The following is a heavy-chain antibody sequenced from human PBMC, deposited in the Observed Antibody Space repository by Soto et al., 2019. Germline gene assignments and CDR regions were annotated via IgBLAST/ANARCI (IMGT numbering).Heavy chain of an antibody. Sequence: GGSLRLSCAASGFTFSDYYMNWIREAPGKGLEWVSYISSSGSTIYYADSVKGRFTISRDNAKNSLYLQMNSLRAEDMAVYYCARDFGDIVATDWSYFDYWGQGTLVTVSS. V-gene: IGHV3-11*01. CDR3: ARDFGDIVATDWSYFDY. CDR2: ISSSGSTI. J-gene: IGHJ4*02. CDR1: GFTFSDYY. D-gene: IGHD5-12*01.